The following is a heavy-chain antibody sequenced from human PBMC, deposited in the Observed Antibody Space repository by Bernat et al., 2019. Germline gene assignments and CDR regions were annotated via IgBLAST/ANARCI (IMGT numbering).Heavy chain of an antibody. CDR1: GFTFSDYY. D-gene: IGHD3-10*01. Sequence: QVQLVESGGGLVKPGGSLRLSCAASGFTFSDYYMSWIRQAPGKGLEWVSCISSSSSYTNYADSVKGRFTISRDNAKNSLYLQMNSLRAEDTAVYYCAGRYYYGWASYSRVVGDYYGMDVWGQGTTVTVSS. J-gene: IGHJ6*02. CDR2: ISSSSSYT. CDR3: AGRYYYGWASYSRVVGDYYGMDV. V-gene: IGHV3-11*05.